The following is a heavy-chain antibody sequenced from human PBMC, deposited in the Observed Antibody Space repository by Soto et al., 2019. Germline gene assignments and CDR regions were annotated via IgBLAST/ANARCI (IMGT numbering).Heavy chain of an antibody. CDR2: ISYDASNK. J-gene: IGHJ1*01. CDR1: GFTFNSYG. V-gene: IGHV3-30*18. Sequence: PGGSLRLSCAASGFTFNSYGMHWVRQAPGKGLEWVAVISYDASNKFYADSVKGRFTISRDNSKNTLHLQMNSLRADDTAVYYCAKDHSSGASSFQHWGQGTLVTVSS. D-gene: IGHD6-19*01. CDR3: AKDHSSGASSFQH.